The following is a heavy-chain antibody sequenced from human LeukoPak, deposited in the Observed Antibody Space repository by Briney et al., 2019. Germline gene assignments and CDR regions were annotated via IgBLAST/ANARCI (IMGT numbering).Heavy chain of an antibody. D-gene: IGHD3-3*01. CDR1: GYTFTSYG. V-gene: IGHV1-18*01. CDR2: ISAYNGNT. Sequence: ASVKVSCKASGYTFTSYGISWVRQAPGQGLEWMGWISAYNGNTNYAQKLQGRVSMTRDTSINTACVELNRLRPDDTAVYFCARDYDTIFGVILPFDYWGQGTLVTVSS. CDR3: ARDYDTIFGVILPFDY. J-gene: IGHJ4*02.